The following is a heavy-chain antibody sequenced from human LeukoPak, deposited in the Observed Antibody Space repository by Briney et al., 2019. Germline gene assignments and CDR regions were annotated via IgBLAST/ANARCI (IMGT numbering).Heavy chain of an antibody. V-gene: IGHV3-30*18. Sequence: GGSLRLSCAASGFTFSSYGVHWVRQAPGKGLEWVAVISYDGSNKYYADSVKGRFTISRDNSKNTLYLQMNSLRAEDTAVYYCAKVKESLLDYYYCYYMDVWGKGTTVTVSS. CDR2: ISYDGSNK. D-gene: IGHD2/OR15-2a*01. J-gene: IGHJ6*03. CDR3: AKVKESLLDYYYCYYMDV. CDR1: GFTFSSYG.